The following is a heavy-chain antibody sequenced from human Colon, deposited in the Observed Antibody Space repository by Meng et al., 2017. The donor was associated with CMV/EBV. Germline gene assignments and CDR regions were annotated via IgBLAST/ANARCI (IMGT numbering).Heavy chain of an antibody. V-gene: IGHV3-74*01. Sequence: GGSLRLSCAASGFTFSTFWMHWVRQAPGKGLVWVSRINSDDSSTNYADSVKGRFTISRDSAKNTLYLQMNSLSAEDTAVYYCARDRGGNYYGGFDYWGQGTLVTVSS. CDR3: ARDRGGNYYGGFDY. CDR1: GFTFSTFW. J-gene: IGHJ4*02. CDR2: INSDDSST. D-gene: IGHD1-26*01.